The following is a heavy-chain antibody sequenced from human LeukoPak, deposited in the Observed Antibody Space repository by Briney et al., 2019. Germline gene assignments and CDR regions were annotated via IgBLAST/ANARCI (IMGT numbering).Heavy chain of an antibody. CDR1: GYTFTSYY. CDR3: ARDTSSAYYFDY. J-gene: IGHJ4*02. D-gene: IGHD6-13*01. CDR2: INPSGGST. Sequence: GASVKVSCKASGYTFTSYYMHWVRQAPGQGLEWMGLINPSGGSTVYAQKFQGTVTMTRHTSTGTVYLELSSLRSEDTAVYYCARDTSSAYYFDYWGQGTLVTVSS. V-gene: IGHV1-46*01.